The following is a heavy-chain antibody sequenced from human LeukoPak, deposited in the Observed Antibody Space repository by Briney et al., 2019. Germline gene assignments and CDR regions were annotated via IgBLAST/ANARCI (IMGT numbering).Heavy chain of an antibody. V-gene: IGHV4-31*03. CDR1: GGSISSGGYY. D-gene: IGHD3-10*01. Sequence: SETLSLTCTVSGGSISSGGYYWSWIRQHPGKGLEWIGYIYYSGSTYYNPSLKSRVTISVDTSKNQFSLKLSSVTAADTAVYYCARSRKHRLLWFGELPNDAFDIWGQGTMVTVSS. CDR3: ARSRKHRLLWFGELPNDAFDI. CDR2: IYYSGST. J-gene: IGHJ3*02.